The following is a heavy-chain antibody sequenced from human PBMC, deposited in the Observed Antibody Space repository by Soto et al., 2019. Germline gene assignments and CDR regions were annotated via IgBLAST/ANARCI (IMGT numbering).Heavy chain of an antibody. D-gene: IGHD3-3*01. J-gene: IGHJ5*02. CDR3: ARTGVLRFLEWLSTPNWFDP. V-gene: IGHV4-31*03. CDR2: IYYSGST. CDR1: GGSISSGGYY. Sequence: QVQLQESGPGLVKPSQTLSLTCTVSGGSISSGGYYWSWIRQHPGKGLEWIGYIYYSGSTYYNPSLKSRVTISVDTSKNQFSLKLSSVTAADTAVYYCARTGVLRFLEWLSTPNWFDPWGQGTLVTVSS.